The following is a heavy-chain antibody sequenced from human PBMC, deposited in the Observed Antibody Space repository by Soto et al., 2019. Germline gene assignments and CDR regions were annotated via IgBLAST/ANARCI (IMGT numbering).Heavy chain of an antibody. D-gene: IGHD5-18*01. Sequence: APGKGLEWVSVIYSGGSTYYADSVKGRFTISRDNSKNTLYLQMNSLRAGDTAVYYCARAGYSYGPFDYWGQGTLVTVSS. CDR2: IYSGGST. V-gene: IGHV3-66*01. J-gene: IGHJ4*02. CDR3: ARAGYSYGPFDY.